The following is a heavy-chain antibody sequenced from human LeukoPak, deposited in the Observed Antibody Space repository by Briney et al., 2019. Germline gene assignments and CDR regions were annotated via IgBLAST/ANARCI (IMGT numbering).Heavy chain of an antibody. CDR2: INPSGGST. J-gene: IGHJ4*02. Sequence: GASVKVSCKASGYTFTSYYMHWVRQAPGQGLEWMGIINPSGGSTSYAQKLQGRVTMTTDTSTSTAYMELRSLRSDDTAVYYCARGLPTYYYGSGSWNGGVDYWGQGTLVTVSS. CDR3: ARGLPTYYYGSGSWNGGVDY. CDR1: GYTFTSYY. V-gene: IGHV1-46*01. D-gene: IGHD3-10*01.